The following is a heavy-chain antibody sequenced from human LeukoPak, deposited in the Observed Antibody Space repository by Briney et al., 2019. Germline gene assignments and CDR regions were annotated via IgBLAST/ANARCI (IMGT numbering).Heavy chain of an antibody. CDR2: INPNSGGR. D-gene: IGHD6-19*01. Sequence: ASVKVCCKASGYTFTDYSMRWVRQAPGQGLEWMGWINPNSGGRKYAQKCQGRVTMTRDTSISTAYMELRGQGFDDTAVYYCARNGHISAWSYYYYYVDVWGIGTTVT. CDR3: ARNGHISAWSYYYYYVDV. J-gene: IGHJ6*03. CDR1: GYTFTDYS. V-gene: IGHV1-2*02.